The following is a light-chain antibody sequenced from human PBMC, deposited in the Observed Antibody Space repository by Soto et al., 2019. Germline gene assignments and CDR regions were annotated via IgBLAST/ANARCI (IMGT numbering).Light chain of an antibody. J-gene: IGLJ1*01. Sequence: LTQPASVSGSPGQSITISCTGTSSDVGAYTSVSWYQQHPGKAPKLMIYEVSNRPSGVSNRFSGSKSANTASLTISGLQAEDEAHYYCTSYTSDNRSYVFGTGTKVTVL. V-gene: IGLV2-14*01. CDR1: SSDVGAYTS. CDR2: EVS. CDR3: TSYTSDNRSYV.